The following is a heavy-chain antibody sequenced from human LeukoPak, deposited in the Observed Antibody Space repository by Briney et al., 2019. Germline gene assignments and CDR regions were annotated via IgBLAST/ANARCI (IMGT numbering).Heavy chain of an antibody. Sequence: PGGSLRLSCAASGFTFSSYAMSGVREAPGKGLEGVSAISGSGGSAYYAASVKGRFTISGDNSKNTLYLQMNSLRAEDTAVYYCAKVYYDSSGYYHFDAFDIWGQGTMVTVSS. CDR1: GFTFSSYA. J-gene: IGHJ3*02. CDR2: ISGSGGSA. D-gene: IGHD3-22*01. CDR3: AKVYYDSSGYYHFDAFDI. V-gene: IGHV3-23*01.